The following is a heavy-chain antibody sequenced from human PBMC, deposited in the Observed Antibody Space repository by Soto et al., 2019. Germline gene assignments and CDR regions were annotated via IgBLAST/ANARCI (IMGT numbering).Heavy chain of an antibody. V-gene: IGHV3-23*01. D-gene: IGHD3-22*01. J-gene: IGHJ3*02. CDR3: AKDFTDNSSGYLDAFDI. CDR2: ISGSGGST. CDR1: GFTFSSYA. Sequence: GGSLRLSCAASGFTFSSYAMSWVRQAPGKGLEWVSAISGSGGSTYYADSVKGRFTISRDNSKNTLYLQMNSLRAEDTAVYYCAKDFTDNSSGYLDAFDIWGQGTMVTVSS.